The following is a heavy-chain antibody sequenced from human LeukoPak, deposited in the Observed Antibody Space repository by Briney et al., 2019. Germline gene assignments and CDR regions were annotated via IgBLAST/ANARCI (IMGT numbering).Heavy chain of an antibody. CDR3: AGRGHRYSRD. CDR1: GDSVGSGY. J-gene: IGHJ1*01. D-gene: IGHD2-15*01. V-gene: IGHV4-4*09. CDR2: IQDSGIT. Sequence: SETLSLICNVSGDSVGSGYWSWIRQSPGKGLEWIGFIQDSGITDYNPSLKSRLYMSVDISKNQFSLNLRSVTAADTAVYYCAGRGHRYSRDWGQGILVTISS.